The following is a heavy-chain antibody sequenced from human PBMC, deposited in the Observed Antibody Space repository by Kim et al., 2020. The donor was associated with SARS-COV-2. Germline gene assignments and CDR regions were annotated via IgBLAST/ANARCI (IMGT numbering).Heavy chain of an antibody. Sequence: GGSLRLSCTVFGLTFNNYRMTWVRQAPGKGLDWVANMNQDGSEKFYVDSVKGRFTISRDNARNSLFLQKDSLRPEDTAVYYCVAGGTYLGVWGQGTLVTVSS. CDR2: MNQDGSEK. CDR1: GLTFNNYR. D-gene: IGHD3-16*01. CDR3: VAGGTYLGV. J-gene: IGHJ4*02. V-gene: IGHV3-7*01.